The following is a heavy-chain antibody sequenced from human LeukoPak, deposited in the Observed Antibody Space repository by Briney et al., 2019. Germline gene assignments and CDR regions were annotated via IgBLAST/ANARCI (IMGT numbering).Heavy chain of an antibody. J-gene: IGHJ4*02. CDR3: ARAVELLGFDY. Sequence: GSLRPSCAASGFTVSSNYMSWVRQAPGKGLEWVSVIYSGGSTYYADSVKGRFTISRDNSKNTLYLQMNSLRAEDTAVYYCARAVELLGFDYWGQGTLVTVSS. V-gene: IGHV3-66*01. CDR1: GFTVSSNY. D-gene: IGHD1-26*01. CDR2: IYSGGST.